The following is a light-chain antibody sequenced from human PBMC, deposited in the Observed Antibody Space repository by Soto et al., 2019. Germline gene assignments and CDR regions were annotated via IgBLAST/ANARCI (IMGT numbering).Light chain of an antibody. CDR3: QHRSTWPFLT. CDR1: QTVSNY. CDR2: YAS. Sequence: TQSPATVSLSPGESATLSCRASQTVSNYLAWYQQKPGQAPRLLIYYASERATGIPARFSGSGSGTDYPLTISSLEPEDSAVSYCQHRSTWPFLTFGGGTKVEI. V-gene: IGKV3-11*01. J-gene: IGKJ4*01.